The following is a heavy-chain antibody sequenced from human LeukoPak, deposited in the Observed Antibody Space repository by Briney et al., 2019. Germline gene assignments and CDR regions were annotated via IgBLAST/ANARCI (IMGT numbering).Heavy chain of an antibody. CDR3: ARDRHATYYYDSSGYYRNYFDY. CDR1: GGTFSSYA. J-gene: IGHJ4*02. CDR2: IIPILGIA. D-gene: IGHD3-22*01. V-gene: IGHV1-69*04. Sequence: ASVKVSCKASGGTFSSYAISWVQQAPGQGLEWMGRIIPILGIANYAQKFQGRVTITADKSTSTAYMELSSLRSEDTAVYYCARDRHATYYYDSSGYYRNYFDYWGQGTLVTVSS.